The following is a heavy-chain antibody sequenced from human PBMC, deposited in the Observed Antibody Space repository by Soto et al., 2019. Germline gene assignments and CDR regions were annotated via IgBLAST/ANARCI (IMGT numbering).Heavy chain of an antibody. CDR2: VNPSGGHT. Sequence: QVQLVQSGAEVKKPGASVKVSCKASGDNFTDYYIHWVRQAPGQGLEWMGTVNPSGGHTTYAQHFPVIMTMTKDTSTSTLYMELTSLTSEDSAVYYCARGGHVVVVTAALDYWGQGTLVTVSS. J-gene: IGHJ4*02. V-gene: IGHV1-46*01. CDR3: ARGGHVVVVTAALDY. CDR1: GDNFTDYY. D-gene: IGHD2-21*02.